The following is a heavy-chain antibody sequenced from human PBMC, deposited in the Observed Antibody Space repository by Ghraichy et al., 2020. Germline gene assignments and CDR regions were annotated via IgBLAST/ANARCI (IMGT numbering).Heavy chain of an antibody. CDR2: IGTAGDA. D-gene: IGHD3-22*01. Sequence: GESLNISCAASGFTFSSYDMQWVRQGAGKGLEWVSGIGTAGDANYPGSVKGRFTISRENAKNSFYLQMNSLRAGDTAVYFCARAVYYYDGSFYQRYFDLWGRGTLVTVSS. CDR3: ARAVYYYDGSFYQRYFDL. V-gene: IGHV3-13*01. CDR1: GFTFSSYD. J-gene: IGHJ2*01.